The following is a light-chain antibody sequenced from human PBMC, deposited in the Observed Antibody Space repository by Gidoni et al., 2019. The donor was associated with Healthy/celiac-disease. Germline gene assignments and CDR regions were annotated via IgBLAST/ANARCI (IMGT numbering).Light chain of an antibody. CDR1: QSVRSSY. J-gene: IGKJ4*01. Sequence: EIVLTQSPGTLSLSQGERATLSCRASQSVRSSYLAWYQQKPGQATRLLIYGASSRATGIPDRFSGSGSGTDFTLTISRMEPEDFAVYYCQQYGSSPLTCXGXTKVEIK. CDR3: QQYGSSPLT. V-gene: IGKV3-20*01. CDR2: GAS.